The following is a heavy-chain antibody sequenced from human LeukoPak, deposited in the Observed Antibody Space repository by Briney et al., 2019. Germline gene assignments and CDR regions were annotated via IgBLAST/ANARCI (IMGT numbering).Heavy chain of an antibody. Sequence: SETLSLTCAVYGGSFSGYFWSWIRQPPGKGLEWIGDINHNGGTNYNPSLKSRVTISVDTSKNQFSLKLSSVTAADTAVYYCARVIYGSGAYFQYWGQGSLVTVSS. D-gene: IGHD3-10*01. CDR3: ARVIYGSGAYFQY. V-gene: IGHV4-34*01. CDR2: INHNGGT. CDR1: GGSFSGYF. J-gene: IGHJ4*02.